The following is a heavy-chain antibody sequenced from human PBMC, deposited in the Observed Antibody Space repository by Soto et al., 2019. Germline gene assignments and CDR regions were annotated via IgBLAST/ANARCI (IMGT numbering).Heavy chain of an antibody. D-gene: IGHD3-3*01. CDR1: GGSISSGGYY. CDR2: IYYSGST. J-gene: IGHJ4*02. CDR3: ASSSGTYDFWSGLIPDY. Sequence: PSETLSLTCTVSGGSISSGGYYWSWIRQHPGKGLEWIGYIYYSGSTYYNPSLKSRVTISVDTSKNQSSLRLSSVTAADTAVYYCASSSGTYDFWSGLIPDYWGQGTLVTVSS. V-gene: IGHV4-31*03.